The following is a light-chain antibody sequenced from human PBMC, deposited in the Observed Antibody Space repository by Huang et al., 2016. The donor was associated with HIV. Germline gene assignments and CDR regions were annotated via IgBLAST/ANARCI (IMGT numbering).Light chain of an antibody. CDR2: SAS. CDR3: QQYFITPYT. Sequence: DIQMTQSPSSLSASGGDSVTIACRASQDISDCVAWYQQKPGKAPKLLIYSASRLQSGVPSRFSGSGSGTDYTLTISGLQPEDFATYYCQQYFITPYTFALGTRLEIK. CDR1: QDISDC. V-gene: IGKV1-NL1*01. J-gene: IGKJ2*01.